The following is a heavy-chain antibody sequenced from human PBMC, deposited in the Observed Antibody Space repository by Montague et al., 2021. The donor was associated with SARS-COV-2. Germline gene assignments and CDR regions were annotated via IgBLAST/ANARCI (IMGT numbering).Heavy chain of an antibody. CDR1: GFTFSIYS. V-gene: IGHV3-21*01. CDR2: INSSSSYI. CDR3: ARGYDFWSGGYYYYYGMDV. D-gene: IGHD3-3*01. Sequence: SLRLSCAASGFTFSIYSMNWVRQAPGKGLEWVSSINSSSSYIYYADSVKGRFTISRDNAKNSLYLQMNSLRAEDTAVYYCARGYDFWSGGYYYYYGMDVWGQGTTVTVSS. J-gene: IGHJ6*02.